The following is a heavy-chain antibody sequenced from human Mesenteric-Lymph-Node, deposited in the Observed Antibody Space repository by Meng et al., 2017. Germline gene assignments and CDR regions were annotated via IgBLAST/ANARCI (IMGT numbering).Heavy chain of an antibody. CDR3: SRNYDYVWETPPDAFDI. V-gene: IGHV3-33*01. D-gene: IGHD3-16*01. Sequence: GESLKISCAASGFTFSSYGMHWVRQAPGKRLEWVAVIYCDGSHKSNADSVQVRFTISRDNSKYTLYLQMNSMRAEDKAVYYCSRNYDYVWETPPDAFDIWGQGTMVTVSS. CDR2: IYCDGSHK. CDR1: GFTFSSYG. J-gene: IGHJ3*02.